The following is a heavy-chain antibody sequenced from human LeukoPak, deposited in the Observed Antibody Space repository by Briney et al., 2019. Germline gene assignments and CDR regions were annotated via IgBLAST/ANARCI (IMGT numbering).Heavy chain of an antibody. V-gene: IGHV1-24*01. J-gene: IGHJ4*02. Sequence: ASVKVSCKVSGYTLTELSMHWVRQAPGKGLEWMGGFDPEDGETIYAQKFQGRVTMTEDTSTDTAYMELSSLRSEDTAVYYCARAKYYDFWSGKGPLDYWGQGTLVTVSS. D-gene: IGHD3-3*01. CDR3: ARAKYYDFWSGKGPLDY. CDR1: GYTLTELS. CDR2: FDPEDGET.